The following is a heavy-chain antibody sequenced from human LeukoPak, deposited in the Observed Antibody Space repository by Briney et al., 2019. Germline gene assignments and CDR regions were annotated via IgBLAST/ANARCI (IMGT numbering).Heavy chain of an antibody. CDR1: GFTLSDYY. Sequence: PGGSLRLSRAASGFTLSDYYMRWIRQTPGKRLEWVSYISSSGTTMEYATSVKGRFTISRDNAKDSLYLQMNSLEAEDTAVYYWAKGRAYGMIWGQGTLVSVSS. CDR3: AKGRAYGMI. V-gene: IGHV3-11*01. CDR2: ISSSGTTM. D-gene: IGHD2-8*01. J-gene: IGHJ4*02.